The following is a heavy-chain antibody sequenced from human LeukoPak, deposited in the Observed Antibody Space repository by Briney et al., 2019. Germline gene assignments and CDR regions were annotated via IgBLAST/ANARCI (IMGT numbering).Heavy chain of an antibody. Sequence: GGSLRISCAASGFAFSSYEMNWVRQAPGKRLQWVSYISSSGSTTYYADSVKGRFTISRDNAKNSLYLQMNSLRAEDTAVYYCAELGITMIGGVWGKGTTVTISS. CDR2: ISSSGSTT. V-gene: IGHV3-48*03. CDR1: GFAFSSYE. D-gene: IGHD3-10*02. CDR3: AELGITMIGGV. J-gene: IGHJ6*04.